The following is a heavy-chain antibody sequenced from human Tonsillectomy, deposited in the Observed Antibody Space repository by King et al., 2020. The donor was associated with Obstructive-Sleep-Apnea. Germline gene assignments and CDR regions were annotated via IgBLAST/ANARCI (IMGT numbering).Heavy chain of an antibody. D-gene: IGHD4-17*01. CDR1: GYTFSNYY. V-gene: IGHV1-46*01. J-gene: IGHJ4*02. CDR3: ARGGEAYHPFDY. CDR2: INPSGGSP. Sequence: QLVQSGAEVKKPGASVKVSCKASGYTFSNYYIHWVRQAPGQGLEWMGIINPSGGSPNYAQLFQGQVTMTKNTSTSTVYLELSSLRSEDTVVYYCARGGEAYHPFDYWGQGTLVTVSS.